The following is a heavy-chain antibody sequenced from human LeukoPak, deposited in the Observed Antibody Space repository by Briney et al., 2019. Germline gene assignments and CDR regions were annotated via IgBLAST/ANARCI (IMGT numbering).Heavy chain of an antibody. CDR2: IYYSGST. J-gene: IGHJ4*02. Sequence: SETLSLTCTVSGGSISSSSYYWGWIRQPPGKGLGWIGSIYYSGSTYYNPSLKSRVTISVDTSKNQFSLKLSSVTAADTAVYYCARHVGYCSGGSCYPEYYFDYWGQGTLVTVSS. V-gene: IGHV4-39*01. CDR1: GGSISSSSYY. CDR3: ARHVGYCSGGSCYPEYYFDY. D-gene: IGHD2-15*01.